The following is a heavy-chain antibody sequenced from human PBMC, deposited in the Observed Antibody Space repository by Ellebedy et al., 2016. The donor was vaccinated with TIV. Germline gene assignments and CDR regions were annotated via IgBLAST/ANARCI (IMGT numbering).Heavy chain of an antibody. CDR3: ARDTNGDYVNLGAVDY. CDR1: GFTFSSYS. J-gene: IGHJ4*02. D-gene: IGHD4-17*01. Sequence: GESLKISXAASGFTFSSYSMNWVRQAPGKGLEWVSYISSSSSTIYYADSVKGRFTISRDNAKNSLYLQMNSLRDEDTAVYYCARDTNGDYVNLGAVDYWGQGTLVTVSS. V-gene: IGHV3-48*02. CDR2: ISSSSSTI.